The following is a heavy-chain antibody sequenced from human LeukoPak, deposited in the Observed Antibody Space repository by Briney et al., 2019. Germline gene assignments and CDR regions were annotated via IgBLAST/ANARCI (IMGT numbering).Heavy chain of an antibody. CDR3: AKGGAAPPGNWFDS. V-gene: IGHV1-3*03. Sequence: GASVKVSCKASGYTFTGYYMHWVRQAPGQGLEWMGWINAGNGNIKYSQEFQDRVTITRDSSATTAYMELSSLRSEDMAVYYCAKGGAAPPGNWFDSWGQGTLVTVSS. CDR1: GYTFTGYY. D-gene: IGHD1-26*01. CDR2: INAGNGNI. J-gene: IGHJ5*01.